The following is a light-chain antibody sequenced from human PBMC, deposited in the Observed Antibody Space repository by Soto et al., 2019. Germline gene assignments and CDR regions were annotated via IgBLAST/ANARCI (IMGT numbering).Light chain of an antibody. CDR3: LQHNSYPRT. J-gene: IGKJ1*01. CDR2: DAS. Sequence: IHMSKYPSTRSAWIVGIVTISFLASQSVNHWLAWYHRKPGKAPKLLIHDASTLESGIPSRFSGSGSGTEFTLTISSLQPEDFATYYCLQHNSYPRTFGQGTKVE. V-gene: IGKV1-5*01. CDR1: QSVNHW.